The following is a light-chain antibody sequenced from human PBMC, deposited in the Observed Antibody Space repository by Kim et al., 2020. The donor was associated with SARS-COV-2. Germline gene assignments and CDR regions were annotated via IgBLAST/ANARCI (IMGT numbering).Light chain of an antibody. CDR2: RSS. Sequence: DIQMTQSPSTLSASVGDRVTIACRASENIDILLAWFQQKPGKAPKLLIHRSSILDGVVPSRFSGSGSGTEFTLTIISLQPDDFATYYCQQFHTYPWTFGQGTKVEIK. V-gene: IGKV1-5*03. J-gene: IGKJ1*01. CDR3: QQFHTYPWT. CDR1: ENIDIL.